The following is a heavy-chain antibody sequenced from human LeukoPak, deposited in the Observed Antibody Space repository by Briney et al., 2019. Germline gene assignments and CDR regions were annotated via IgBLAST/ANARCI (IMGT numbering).Heavy chain of an antibody. D-gene: IGHD6-19*01. Sequence: GESLKISCKGSGYSFTSYWIGWVRQMPGKGLEWMGVIYPGDSDTRYSPSFQGQVTISADKPISTAYLQWSSLKASDTAMYYCARDYSSGYDTFDIWGRGTMVTVSS. V-gene: IGHV5-51*04. CDR2: IYPGDSDT. CDR3: ARDYSSGYDTFDI. CDR1: GYSFTSYW. J-gene: IGHJ3*02.